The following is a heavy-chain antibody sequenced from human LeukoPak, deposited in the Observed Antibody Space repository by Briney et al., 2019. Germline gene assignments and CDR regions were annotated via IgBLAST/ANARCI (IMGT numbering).Heavy chain of an antibody. CDR3: AREDPSGSFYFDY. J-gene: IGHJ4*02. D-gene: IGHD1-26*01. CDR1: EGTFSSYA. V-gene: IGHV1-69*05. Sequence: ASVKVSCKASEGTFSSYAISWVRQAPGQGLEWMGGIIPIFGTANYAQKFQGRVTITTDESTSTAYMELSSLRSEDTAVYYCAREDPSGSFYFDYWGQGTLVTVSS. CDR2: IIPIFGTA.